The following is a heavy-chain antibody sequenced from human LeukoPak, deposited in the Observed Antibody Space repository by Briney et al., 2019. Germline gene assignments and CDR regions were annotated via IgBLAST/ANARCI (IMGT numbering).Heavy chain of an antibody. CDR3: AKDGGSYYDILTGYHDY. D-gene: IGHD3-9*01. CDR1: GFTFSSYG. CDR2: IRYDGSNK. V-gene: IGHV3-30*02. J-gene: IGHJ4*02. Sequence: GGSLRLSCAASGFTFSSYGMHWVRQAPGKGLEWVAFIRYDGSNKYYADSVKGRFTISRDNSKNTLYLQMNSLRAEDTAVYYCAKDGGSYYDILTGYHDYWGQGTLVTVSS.